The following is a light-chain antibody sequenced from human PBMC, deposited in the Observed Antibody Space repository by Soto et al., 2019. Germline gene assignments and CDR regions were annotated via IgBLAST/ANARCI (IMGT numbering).Light chain of an antibody. V-gene: IGKV1-5*03. Sequence: DIQMTQSPSTLSASVGDRVTITSRASQSISSWLAWYQQKPGKAPKLLIYKASTLESGVPSRFSGGGSGTEFTLTISSLQPDDFATYYCQQYNSYLFTFGPGTKVDIK. J-gene: IGKJ3*01. CDR2: KAS. CDR3: QQYNSYLFT. CDR1: QSISSW.